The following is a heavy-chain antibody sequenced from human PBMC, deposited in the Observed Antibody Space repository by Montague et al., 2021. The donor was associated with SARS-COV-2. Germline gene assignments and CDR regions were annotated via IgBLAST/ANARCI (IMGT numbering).Heavy chain of an antibody. CDR1: GFSLSTSGVC. Sequence: PVLVKPTQTLTLTCTFSGFSLSTSGVCVSWIRPPPGKALEWLALIDWDDDKYYSTSLKTRLTISKDTSKNQAVLTMTNMDPVDTATYYCARIRDYDILTGSYSGFDYWGQGTLVTVSS. J-gene: IGHJ4*02. V-gene: IGHV2-70*01. CDR3: ARIRDYDILTGSYSGFDY. CDR2: IDWDDDK. D-gene: IGHD3-9*01.